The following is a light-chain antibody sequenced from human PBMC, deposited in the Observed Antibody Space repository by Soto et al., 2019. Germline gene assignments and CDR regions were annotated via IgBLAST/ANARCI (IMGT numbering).Light chain of an antibody. CDR3: QQRSNWPPIT. Sequence: EIVLTQSPATLSLSPGESATLSCRDSQSVSSYLAWYQQKPGQAPRLLIYDASNRATGIPARFSGSGSGTDFTLTISSLEPEDFAVYYCQQRSNWPPITFGQGTRLESK. J-gene: IGKJ5*01. CDR1: QSVSSY. V-gene: IGKV3-11*01. CDR2: DAS.